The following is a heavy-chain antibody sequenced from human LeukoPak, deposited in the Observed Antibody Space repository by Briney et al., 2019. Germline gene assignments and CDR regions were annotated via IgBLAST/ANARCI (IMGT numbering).Heavy chain of an antibody. V-gene: IGHV4-59*01. CDR2: IYHDGST. CDR1: GGSINNYY. CDR3: ARDGGYGSGSAL. D-gene: IGHD3-10*01. Sequence: PSETLSLTCTVSGGSINNYYWTWIRQPPGKGLEWIGSIYHDGSTNYNPSLKSRVTISLDTPKNQFSLKLSSVTAADTAVYYCARDGGYGSGSALWGQGTLITVSS. J-gene: IGHJ4*02.